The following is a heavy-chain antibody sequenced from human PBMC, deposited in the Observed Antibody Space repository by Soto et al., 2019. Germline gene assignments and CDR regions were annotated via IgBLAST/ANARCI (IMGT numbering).Heavy chain of an antibody. CDR1: GYTFTSYG. Sequence: VKVSCKASGYTFTSYGISWVRQAPGQGLEWMGWISAYNGNTNYAQKLQGRVTMTTDTSTSTAYMELRSLRSDDTAVYYCARVPRDYYDSSGSVDYWGQGTLVTVSS. J-gene: IGHJ4*02. CDR3: ARVPRDYYDSSGSVDY. V-gene: IGHV1-18*01. CDR2: ISAYNGNT. D-gene: IGHD3-22*01.